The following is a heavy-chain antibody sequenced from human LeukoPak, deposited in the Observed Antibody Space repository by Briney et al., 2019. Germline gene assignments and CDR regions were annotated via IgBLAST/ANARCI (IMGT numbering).Heavy chain of an antibody. CDR3: ARARVLGGGENFDY. D-gene: IGHD2-8*02. CDR2: ISGSSSTI. Sequence: GGSLRLSCAASGFTFSSHTMNWVRQAPGKGLDWVSYISGSSSTIYYADSVKGRFTISRDNAKNSLYLQTNSLTAEDTAMYYCARARVLGGGENFDYWGQGALVTVSS. CDR1: GFTFSSHT. J-gene: IGHJ4*02. V-gene: IGHV3-48*04.